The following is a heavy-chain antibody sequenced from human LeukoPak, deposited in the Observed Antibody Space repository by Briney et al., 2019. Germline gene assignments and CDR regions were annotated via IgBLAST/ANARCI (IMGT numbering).Heavy chain of an antibody. CDR1: GFTFSNYW. CDR3: ARGGAGELGY. Sequence: GGSLRLSCAASGFTFSNYWMSWVRQAPGKGLEWVDNINPAGSQQYYVDSVKGRITISRDNAKNSLYLQMNSLRAEDTAVHYCARGGAGELGYWGQGTLVTVSS. CDR2: INPAGSQQ. D-gene: IGHD1-26*01. J-gene: IGHJ4*02. V-gene: IGHV3-7*05.